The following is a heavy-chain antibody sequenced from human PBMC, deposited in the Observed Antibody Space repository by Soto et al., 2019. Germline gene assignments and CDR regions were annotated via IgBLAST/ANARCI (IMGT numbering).Heavy chain of an antibody. CDR3: ARFRGTAILDY. V-gene: IGHV4-30-2*01. CDR1: GGSISSGGYS. D-gene: IGHD2-21*02. J-gene: IGHJ4*02. Sequence: SETLSLTCAVSGGSISSGGYSWSWIRQPPGKGLQWIGYIYHTGNTYYNPSLESRVTISVDRSKNQFSLDLTSVTAADTAVYYCARFRGTAILDYWGQGTLLIVSS. CDR2: IYHTGNT.